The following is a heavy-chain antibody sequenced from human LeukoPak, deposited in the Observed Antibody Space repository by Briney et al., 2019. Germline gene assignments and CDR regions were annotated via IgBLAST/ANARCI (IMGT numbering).Heavy chain of an antibody. CDR3: AKDPKPLNYDFWSGYYSYYYYYGMDV. Sequence: GGSLRLSCAASGFTVSSNYMSWVRQAPGKGLEWVSVIYSGGSTYYADSVKGRFTISRDNSKNTLYLQMNSLRAEDTAVYYCAKDPKPLNYDFWSGYYSYYYYYGMDVWGQGTTVTVSS. D-gene: IGHD3-3*01. CDR2: IYSGGST. CDR1: GFTVSSNY. V-gene: IGHV3-53*01. J-gene: IGHJ6*02.